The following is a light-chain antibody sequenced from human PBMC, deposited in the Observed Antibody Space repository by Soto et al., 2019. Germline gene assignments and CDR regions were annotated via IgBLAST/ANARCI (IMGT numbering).Light chain of an antibody. Sequence: QSVLTQSPSASASLGASVKGTCTLSSGHSSYAIAWHQQQPEKGPRYLMKLNSDGSHSKGDGIPDRFSGSSSGAERYLTISSLQSEDEADYYCQTWGTGIRVFGGETKVTVL. J-gene: IGLJ2*01. CDR3: QTWGTGIRV. CDR1: SGHSSYA. CDR2: LNSDGSH. V-gene: IGLV4-69*01.